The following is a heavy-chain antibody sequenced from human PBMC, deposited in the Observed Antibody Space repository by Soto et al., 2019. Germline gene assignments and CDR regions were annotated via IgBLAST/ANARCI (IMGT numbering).Heavy chain of an antibody. J-gene: IGHJ5*02. D-gene: IGHD6-19*01. CDR3: SKIGSSGWYGWFDP. Sequence: QITLKESGPTLVKPTQTLTLTCIFSGFSLRTSGVVLGCIRQPPGKALEWLGFIYWNDDKRYSPSLKSRSTITKHTSKSQGVLTMAIIDPVDTATYYCSKIGSSGWYGWFDPWVQGTMVTDS. V-gene: IGHV2-5*01. CDR2: IYWNDDK. CDR1: GFSLRTSGVV.